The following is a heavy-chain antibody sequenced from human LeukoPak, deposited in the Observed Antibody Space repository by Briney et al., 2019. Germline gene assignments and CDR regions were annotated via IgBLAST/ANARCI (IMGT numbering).Heavy chain of an antibody. Sequence: PSETLSLTCTVSGGSISSTIYYWAWIRQPHEKGLEWIGSMYYSGNTYNNPSLRSRVTISVDTSKNQFSLKLTSVTAADTAVYYCARRFDYPNAFDIWGQGTMVTVSS. CDR1: GGSISSTIYY. J-gene: IGHJ3*02. CDR2: MYYSGNT. D-gene: IGHD3-9*01. V-gene: IGHV4-39*01. CDR3: ARRFDYPNAFDI.